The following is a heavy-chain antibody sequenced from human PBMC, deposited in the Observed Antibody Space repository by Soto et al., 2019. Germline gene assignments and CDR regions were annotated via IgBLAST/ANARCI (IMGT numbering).Heavy chain of an antibody. V-gene: IGHV2-70*04. Sequence: SGPTLVNPTQTLTLTCTFSGFSLTTSGMRVTWIRQPPGKALEWLARIDWDDDKFYSTSLKTRLTISKDTSKNQVVLTMTNMDPVDTATYDCARIAGTVNLFDYWGQGTLVTVSS. CDR3: ARIAGTVNLFDY. D-gene: IGHD4-17*01. J-gene: IGHJ4*02. CDR2: IDWDDDK. CDR1: GFSLTTSGMR.